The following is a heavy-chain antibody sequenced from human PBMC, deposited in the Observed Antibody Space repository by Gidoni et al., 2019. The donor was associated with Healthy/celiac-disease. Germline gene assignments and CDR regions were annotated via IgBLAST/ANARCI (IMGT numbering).Heavy chain of an antibody. CDR2: IKSKTDGGTT. CDR3: TTDRGGYTGSYYNVYYYYYYMDV. J-gene: IGHJ6*03. D-gene: IGHD3-10*01. Sequence: EVQLVESGGGLVKPGGSLRLSCAASGFPFSNAWMSWVRQAPGKGLEWVGRIKSKTDGGTTDYAAPVKGRFTISRDDSKNTLYLQMNSLKTEDTAVYYCTTDRGGYTGSYYNVYYYYYYMDVWGKGTTVTVSS. CDR1: GFPFSNAW. V-gene: IGHV3-15*01.